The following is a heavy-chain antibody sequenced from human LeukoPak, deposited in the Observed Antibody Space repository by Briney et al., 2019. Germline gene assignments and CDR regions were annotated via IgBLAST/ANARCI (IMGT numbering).Heavy chain of an antibody. J-gene: IGHJ4*02. CDR1: GGSISSGDYY. Sequence: PSETLSLTCTVSGGSISSGDYYWSWIRQPPGKGLEWIGYIYYSGSTYYNPSLKSRVTISVDTSKNQFSLKLSSVTAADTAVYYCARDVGGYNYGYSLDYWGQGTLVSVSS. V-gene: IGHV4-30-4*01. CDR3: ARDVGGYNYGYSLDY. CDR2: IYYSGST. D-gene: IGHD5-18*01.